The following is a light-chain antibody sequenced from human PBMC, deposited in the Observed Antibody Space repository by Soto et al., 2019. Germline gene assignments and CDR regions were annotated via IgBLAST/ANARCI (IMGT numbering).Light chain of an antibody. CDR1: QSISSW. V-gene: IGKV1-5*01. CDR3: QQYNSYPWM. J-gene: IGKJ1*01. Sequence: DIQMTQSPSTLSASVGDRVTITCRASQSISSWLAWYQQKPGKAPKLLIYDASSLESGVPSRFSGSGSGTEFTLTISSLQPADFAFYYCQQYNSYPWMFGQGAKVEIK. CDR2: DAS.